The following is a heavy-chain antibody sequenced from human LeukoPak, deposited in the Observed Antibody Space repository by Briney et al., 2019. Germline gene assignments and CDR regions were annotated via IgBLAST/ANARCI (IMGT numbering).Heavy chain of an antibody. Sequence: GASVKVSCKASGYTFTSFGISWVRQAPGQGLEWMGWSSAYNGNTNYAQKFQGRVTMTTDTPTSTAYMEVRSLRSDDTAVYYCTRDLGVDTTMIFFDYWGQGSLVTVSS. CDR2: SSAYNGNT. J-gene: IGHJ4*02. V-gene: IGHV1-18*01. CDR3: TRDLGVDTTMIFFDY. D-gene: IGHD5-18*01. CDR1: GYTFTSFG.